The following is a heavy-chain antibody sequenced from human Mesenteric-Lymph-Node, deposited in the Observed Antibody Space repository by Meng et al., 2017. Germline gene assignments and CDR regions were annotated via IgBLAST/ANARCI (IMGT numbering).Heavy chain of an antibody. J-gene: IGHJ4*02. CDR3: AKHRSGSYTFDY. CDR2: IGKGTDT. V-gene: IGHV3-23*01. D-gene: IGHD1-26*01. Sequence: GESLKISCTVYGFTFSSYYMSWVRRAPGKGLEWVSAIGKGTDTYYADSVKGRFTISRDKSQNTLYLEMNSLRTEDTAIYYCAKHRSGSYTFDYWGQASLVTVSS. CDR1: GFTFSSYY.